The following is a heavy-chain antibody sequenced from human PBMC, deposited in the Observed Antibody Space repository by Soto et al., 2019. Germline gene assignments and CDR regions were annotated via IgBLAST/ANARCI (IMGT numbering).Heavy chain of an antibody. Sequence: QVQLQESGPGLVKPSQTLSLTCTVSGGSISSGGYYWSWIRQHPGKGLEWIGYIYYSGSTYYNPSLKSRVTISVDTSKNQFSLKLSSVTAADTAVYYCARENCSGGSCYSNAFDIWGQGKMVTVSS. D-gene: IGHD2-15*01. CDR2: IYYSGST. CDR1: GGSISSGGYY. V-gene: IGHV4-31*03. J-gene: IGHJ3*02. CDR3: ARENCSGGSCYSNAFDI.